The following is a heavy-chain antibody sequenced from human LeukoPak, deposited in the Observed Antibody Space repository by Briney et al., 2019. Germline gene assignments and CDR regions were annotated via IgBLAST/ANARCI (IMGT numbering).Heavy chain of an antibody. CDR2: INHSGST. J-gene: IGHJ6*03. CDR1: GYSISSGYF. D-gene: IGHD6-13*01. Sequence: SETLSLTCSVSGYSISSGYFWGWIRQPPGKGLEWIGEINHSGSTNYNPSLKSRVTISVDTSKNQFSLKLSSVTAADTAVYYCATLSRGYSSSWYFYYYYMDVWGKGTTVTISS. V-gene: IGHV4-38-2*02. CDR3: ATLSRGYSSSWYFYYYYMDV.